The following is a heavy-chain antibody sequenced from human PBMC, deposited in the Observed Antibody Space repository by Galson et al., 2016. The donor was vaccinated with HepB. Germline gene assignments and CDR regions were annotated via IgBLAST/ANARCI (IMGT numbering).Heavy chain of an antibody. CDR3: ARTEFGEVGTTTSMVGY. CDR1: GGSVSSHNW. D-gene: IGHD1-26*01. J-gene: IGHJ4*02. Sequence: SETLSLTCAVSGGSVSSHNWWSWVRQPPGKGLEWIGEVFHSGSTNYNPSLKSRVTISVDTSKNQFTLKMRSVTAADSAVYYCARTEFGEVGTTTSMVGYWGQGTLVTVSS. CDR2: VFHSGST. V-gene: IGHV4-4*02.